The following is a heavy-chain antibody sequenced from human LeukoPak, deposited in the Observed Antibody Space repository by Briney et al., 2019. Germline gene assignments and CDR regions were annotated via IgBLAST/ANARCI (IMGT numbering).Heavy chain of an antibody. CDR1: GYTLTELS. D-gene: IGHD3-3*01. V-gene: IGHV1-24*01. CDR2: FDPEVGKT. J-gene: IGHJ5*02. Sequence: GASVKVSCKVSGYTLTELSMHWVRQAPGKGLEWMGGFDPEVGKTIYAQKFQGRVTMTEDTSTDTAYMELSSLRSDDTAVYYCARNHYDFWSGYGDWFDPWGQGTLVTVSS. CDR3: ARNHYDFWSGYGDWFDP.